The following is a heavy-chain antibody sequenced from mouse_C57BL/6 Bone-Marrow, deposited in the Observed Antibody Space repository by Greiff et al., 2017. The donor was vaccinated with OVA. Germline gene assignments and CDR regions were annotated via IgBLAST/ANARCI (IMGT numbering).Heavy chain of an antibody. D-gene: IGHD1-1*01. Sequence: EVHLVESGGGLVKPGGSLKLSCAASGFTFSSYAMSWVRQTPEKRLEWVATISDGGSYTYYPDNVKGRFTISRDNAKNNLYLQMSHLKSEDTAMYYCARRGYYGSSPPWFAYWGQGTLVTVSA. CDR2: ISDGGSYT. CDR3: ARRGYYGSSPPWFAY. CDR1: GFTFSSYA. J-gene: IGHJ3*01. V-gene: IGHV5-4*01.